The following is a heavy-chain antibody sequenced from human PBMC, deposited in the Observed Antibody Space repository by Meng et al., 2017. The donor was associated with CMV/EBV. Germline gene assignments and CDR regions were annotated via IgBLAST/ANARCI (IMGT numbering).Heavy chain of an antibody. CDR2: IKQDGSEK. CDR3: ARDVVGAEAYFDY. J-gene: IGHJ4*02. D-gene: IGHD1-26*01. CDR1: GFTFSSYS. V-gene: IGHV3-7*01. Sequence: GESLKISCAASGFTFSSYSMNWVRQAPGKGLEWVANIKQDGSEKYYVDSVKGRFTISRDNAKNSLYLQMNSLRAEDTAVYYCARDVVGAEAYFDYWGQGTLVTVSS.